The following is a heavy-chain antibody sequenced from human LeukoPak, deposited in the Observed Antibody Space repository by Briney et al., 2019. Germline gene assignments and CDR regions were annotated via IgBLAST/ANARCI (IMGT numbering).Heavy chain of an antibody. D-gene: IGHD5-24*01. CDR2: AYYSGST. Sequence: SETLSVTCTVSGGSISSYYWSWGRQRPGEGLEWVGYAYYSGSTNYNPSLKSRVTISVDTSQNQFSPKLSSVTAADTAVYYCARGRPSADYYYYGMDVWGQGTTVTVSS. J-gene: IGHJ6*02. V-gene: IGHV4-59*01. CDR1: GGSISSYY. CDR3: ARGRPSADYYYYGMDV.